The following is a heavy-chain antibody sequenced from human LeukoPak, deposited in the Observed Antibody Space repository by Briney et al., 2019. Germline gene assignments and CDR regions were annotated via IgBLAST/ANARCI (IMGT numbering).Heavy chain of an antibody. CDR1: GYTLTELS. Sequence: ASVKVSCKVSGYTLTELSMHWVRQAPGKGLEWMGGFDPEDGETIYAQKFQGRVTMTTDTSTSTAYMELRSLRSDDTAVYYCARDGIVGANDIWGQGTMVTVSS. V-gene: IGHV1-24*01. D-gene: IGHD1-26*01. J-gene: IGHJ3*02. CDR2: FDPEDGET. CDR3: ARDGIVGANDI.